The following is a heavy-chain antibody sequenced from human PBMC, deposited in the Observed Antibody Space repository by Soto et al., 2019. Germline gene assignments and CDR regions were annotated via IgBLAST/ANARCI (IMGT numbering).Heavy chain of an antibody. J-gene: IGHJ6*02. Sequence: GGSLRLSCAASGFTFSSYSMNWVRQAPGKGLEWVSYISSSSSTIYYADSVKGRFTICRDNAKNSLYLQMNSLRDEDTAVYYCARRGATTYYYYYGMDVWGQGTTVTVSS. CDR2: ISSSSSTI. V-gene: IGHV3-48*02. CDR1: GFTFSSYS. D-gene: IGHD1-26*01. CDR3: ARRGATTYYYYYGMDV.